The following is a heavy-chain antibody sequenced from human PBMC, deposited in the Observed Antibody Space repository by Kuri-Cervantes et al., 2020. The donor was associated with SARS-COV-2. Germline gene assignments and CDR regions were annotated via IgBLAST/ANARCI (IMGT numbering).Heavy chain of an antibody. CDR3: AKAGENYYYYMDV. CDR1: GFTFSSYE. J-gene: IGHJ6*03. V-gene: IGHV3-30*02. Sequence: GESLKISCAASGFTFSSYEMNWVRQAPGKGLEWVAFIRYDGSNKYYADSVKGRFTISRDNSKNTLYLQMNSLRAEDTAVYYCAKAGENYYYYMDVWGKGTTVTVSS. D-gene: IGHD3-16*01. CDR2: IRYDGSNK.